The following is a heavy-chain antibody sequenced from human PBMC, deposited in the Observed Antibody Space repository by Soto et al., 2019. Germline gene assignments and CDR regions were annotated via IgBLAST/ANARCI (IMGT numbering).Heavy chain of an antibody. V-gene: IGHV3-48*02. CDR3: AREWAWLLLSRDYYGMDV. CDR1: GFTFSSYS. J-gene: IGHJ6*04. D-gene: IGHD3-22*01. CDR2: ISSSSSTI. Sequence: EVQLVESGGGLVQPGGSLRLSCAASGFTFSSYSMNWVRQAPGTGLEWVSYISSSSSTIYYADSVKGRFTISRDNANNSLYLPMNSLRDEDTAVYYCAREWAWLLLSRDYYGMDVWGKGTTVTVSS.